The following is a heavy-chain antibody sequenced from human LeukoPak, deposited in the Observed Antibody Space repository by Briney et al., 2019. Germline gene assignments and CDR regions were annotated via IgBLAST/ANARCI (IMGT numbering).Heavy chain of an antibody. V-gene: IGHV3-74*01. Sequence: GGSLKLSCAASGFTFSNHWMHWVRQAPGRGQVWVSRINSEGSSTSYVGSVKGRFTISRNSAKNTLYLQMNSLRAEDTAVYYCAREIGGRAFDIWGQGTMVTVSS. CDR3: AREIGGRAFDI. J-gene: IGHJ3*02. CDR1: GFTFSNHW. CDR2: INSEGSST. D-gene: IGHD3-16*01.